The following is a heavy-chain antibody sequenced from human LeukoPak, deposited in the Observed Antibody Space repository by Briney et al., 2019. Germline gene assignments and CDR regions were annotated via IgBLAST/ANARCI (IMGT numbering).Heavy chain of an antibody. CDR3: ARDGHRMYYYDTSAYRFDY. Sequence: SVKVSCKASGGTFSSYAISWVRQAPGQGLEWMGGIIPIFGTANYAQKFQGRVTITADKSTSTAYMELRSLRSDDTAVYYCARDGHRMYYYDTSAYRFDYWGQGTLVTVSS. V-gene: IGHV1-69*06. D-gene: IGHD3-22*01. J-gene: IGHJ4*02. CDR2: IIPIFGTA. CDR1: GGTFSSYA.